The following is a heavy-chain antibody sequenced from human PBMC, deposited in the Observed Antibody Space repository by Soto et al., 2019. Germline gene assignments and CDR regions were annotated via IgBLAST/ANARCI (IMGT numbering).Heavy chain of an antibody. Sequence: SVKVSCKASGGTFSSYAISWVRQAPGQGLEWMGGIIPIFGTANYAQKFQGRVTITADESTSTAYMELSSLRSEDTAVYYCARDLGYYYDSSGYFGWGQGTLVTVSS. V-gene: IGHV1-69*13. CDR2: IIPIFGTA. CDR3: ARDLGYYYDSSGYFG. CDR1: GGTFSSYA. D-gene: IGHD3-22*01. J-gene: IGHJ4*02.